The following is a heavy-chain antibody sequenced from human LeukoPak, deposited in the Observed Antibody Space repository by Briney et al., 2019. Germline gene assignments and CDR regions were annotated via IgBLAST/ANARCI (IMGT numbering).Heavy chain of an antibody. CDR2: IRNSGGFT. CDR3: VARESLNIRSSGWDGGLDY. D-gene: IGHD6-19*01. CDR1: GFTFSIYA. Sequence: PGGSLRLSCEPAGFTFSIYAMSWFRLALGTGLHLVSAIRNSGGFTYYADSVRGRFTISRDNSKNTLYLQMIILRAEDTAIYYCVARESLNIRSSGWDGGLDYWGQGTLVTVSS. J-gene: IGHJ4*02. V-gene: IGHV3-23*01.